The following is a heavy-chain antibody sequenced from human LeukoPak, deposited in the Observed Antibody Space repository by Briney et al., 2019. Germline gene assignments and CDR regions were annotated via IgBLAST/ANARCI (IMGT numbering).Heavy chain of an antibody. D-gene: IGHD2-15*01. CDR2: IYNSGST. J-gene: IGHJ4*02. V-gene: IGHV4-34*01. CDR3: ARGSAERYCSGGSCSPPDY. CDR1: GGSFSGYY. Sequence: PSETLSLTCAVSGGSFSGYYWSWIRQPPGKGLEWIGEIYNSGSTNYNPSLKSRVTISVDTSKNQFSLKLSSVTAADTAVYYCARGSAERYCSGGSCSPPDYWGQGTLVTVS.